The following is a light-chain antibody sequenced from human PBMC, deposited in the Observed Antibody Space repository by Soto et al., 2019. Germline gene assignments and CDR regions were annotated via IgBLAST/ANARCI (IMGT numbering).Light chain of an antibody. CDR1: QRISSW. CDR2: DAS. V-gene: IGKV1-5*01. CDR3: QQYNSYPIT. Sequence: DIRMTQSPSALSASVGDRVTITCRATQRISSWLAWYHQKPGKAPRLPIYDASTLESGVPSRFSGSGSGTEFTLTISSLQPHAVAPYYCQQYNSYPITFGQGTRLAIK. J-gene: IGKJ5*01.